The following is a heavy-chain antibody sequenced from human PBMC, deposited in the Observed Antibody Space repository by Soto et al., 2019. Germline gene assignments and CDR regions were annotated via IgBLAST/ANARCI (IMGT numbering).Heavy chain of an antibody. V-gene: IGHV3-30*18. CDR3: AKDLGDSSADDGADY. J-gene: IGHJ4*02. D-gene: IGHD6-25*01. CDR2: ISSDGSNE. CDR1: GFTFSTYD. Sequence: GSLRLSCAASGFTFSTYDMHWVRQAPGKGLEWVAVISSDGSNEYYADSVKGRFTISRDNSKNTLYVQMNSLRAEDTAVYYCAKDLGDSSADDGADYWGQGTLVTVSS.